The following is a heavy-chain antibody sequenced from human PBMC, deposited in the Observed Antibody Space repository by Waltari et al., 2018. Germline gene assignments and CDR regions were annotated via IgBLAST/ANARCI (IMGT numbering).Heavy chain of an antibody. CDR2: IYYSGST. J-gene: IGHJ4*02. Sequence: QVQLQESGPGLVKPSETLSLTCTVSGGSVSSGSYYWSWIRQPPGKGLEWIGYIYYSGSTNYNPSLKSRVTISLDTSKNQFSLKLSSVTAADTAVYYCARVLRRASFDYWGQGTLVTVSS. CDR1: GGSVSSGSYY. V-gene: IGHV4-61*01. CDR3: ARVLRRASFDY.